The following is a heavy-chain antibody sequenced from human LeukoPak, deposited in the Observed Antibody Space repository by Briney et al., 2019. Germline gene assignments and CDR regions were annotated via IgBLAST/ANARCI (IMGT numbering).Heavy chain of an antibody. CDR1: GFTFDDYA. CDR2: ISWNSGSI. Sequence: PGRSLRLSCAASGFTFDDYAMHWVRQAPGKGLEWVSGISWNSGSIGYADSVKGRFTISRGNAKNSLYLQMNSLRAEDTALYCCAKETVARPPSAGMDVWGQGTTVTVSS. J-gene: IGHJ6*02. D-gene: IGHD2-21*01. V-gene: IGHV3-9*01. CDR3: AKETVARPPSAGMDV.